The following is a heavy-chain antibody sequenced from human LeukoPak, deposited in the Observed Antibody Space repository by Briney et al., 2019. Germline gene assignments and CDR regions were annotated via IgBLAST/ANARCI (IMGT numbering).Heavy chain of an antibody. J-gene: IGHJ4*02. V-gene: IGHV3-7*01. Sequence: GGSLRLSCAASGFTFSSYWMSWVRQAPGKGRECVANIKQDGSEKYYVDSVKGRFTISRDNAKNSLYLQMNSLRAEDTAVYYCARGAYYYDSSGYYSDYWGQGTLVTVSS. CDR2: IKQDGSEK. CDR1: GFTFSSYW. CDR3: ARGAYYYDSSGYYSDY. D-gene: IGHD3-22*01.